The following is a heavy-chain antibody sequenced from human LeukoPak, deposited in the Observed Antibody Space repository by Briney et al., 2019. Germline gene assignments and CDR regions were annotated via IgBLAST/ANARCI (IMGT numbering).Heavy chain of an antibody. Sequence: GGSLRLSCSASGFTFSSYAMHWVRQAPGKGLEYVSAISSNGGRTYYADSVKGRFTISRDNSKNTLYLQMSSLRAEDTAVYYCVKDGGAGYYGSGSYYNYYYYGMDVWGKGTTVTVSS. CDR3: VKDGGAGYYGSGSYYNYYYYGMDV. J-gene: IGHJ6*04. CDR1: GFTFSSYA. V-gene: IGHV3-64D*06. D-gene: IGHD3-10*01. CDR2: ISSNGGRT.